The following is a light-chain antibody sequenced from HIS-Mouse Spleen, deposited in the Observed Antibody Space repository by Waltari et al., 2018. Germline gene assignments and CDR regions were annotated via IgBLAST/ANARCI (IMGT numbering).Light chain of an antibody. CDR1: QSVSSSD. CDR3: QQYGSSPPWT. Sequence: EIVLTQSPGTLSLSPGERANLSCRASQSVSSSDLAWYQQKPGQAPRLLIYGASSRATGIPDRFSGSGSGTDFTLTISRLEPEDFAVYYCQQYGSSPPWTFGQGTKVEIK. V-gene: IGKV3-20*01. CDR2: GAS. J-gene: IGKJ1*01.